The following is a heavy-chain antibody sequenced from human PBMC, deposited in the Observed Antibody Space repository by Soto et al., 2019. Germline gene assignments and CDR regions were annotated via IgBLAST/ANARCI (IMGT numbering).Heavy chain of an antibody. CDR3: ARGKGFWSGYYPSYYYYYMDV. CDR1: GGSFSGYY. V-gene: IGHV4-34*01. J-gene: IGHJ6*03. D-gene: IGHD3-3*01. CDR2: INHSGST. Sequence: SDTLSLTCAVYGGSFSGYYWSWIRQPPGKGLEWIGEINHSGSTNYNPSLKSRVTISVDTSKNQFSLKLSSVTAADSAVYYCARGKGFWSGYYPSYYYYYMDVWGKGTTVTVSS.